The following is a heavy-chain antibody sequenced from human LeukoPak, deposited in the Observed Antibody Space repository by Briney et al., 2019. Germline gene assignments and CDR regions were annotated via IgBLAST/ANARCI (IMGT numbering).Heavy chain of an antibody. Sequence: GGSLRLSCAASGFTVSSNYMSWVRQAPWEGLEWVSVIYSGGSTYYADSVKGRFTMSRDNSKNTLYLQMDSLRAEDTAVYYCARHRGYCSSTSCYPDYFDYWGQGTLVTVSS. J-gene: IGHJ4*02. CDR1: GFTVSSNY. V-gene: IGHV3-66*04. CDR3: ARHRGYCSSTSCYPDYFDY. CDR2: IYSGGST. D-gene: IGHD2-2*01.